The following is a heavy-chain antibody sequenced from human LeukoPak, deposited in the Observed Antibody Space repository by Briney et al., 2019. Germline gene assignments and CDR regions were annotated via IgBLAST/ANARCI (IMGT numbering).Heavy chain of an antibody. CDR3: AREIKWELRNWFDP. D-gene: IGHD1-26*01. J-gene: IGHJ5*02. V-gene: IGHV4-59*01. CDR1: GDSISSNY. Sequence: SETLSLTCTVSGDSISSNYWSWIRQPPGKGLEWIGYIYYTGSTNYNPSLKSRVTISVDTSKNQFSLKLSSVTAADTTVYYCAREIKWELRNWFDPWGQGTLVTVSS. CDR2: IYYTGST.